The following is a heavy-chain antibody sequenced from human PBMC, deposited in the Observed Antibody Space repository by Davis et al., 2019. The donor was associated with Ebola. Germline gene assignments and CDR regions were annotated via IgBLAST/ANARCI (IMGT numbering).Heavy chain of an antibody. Sequence: GESLKISCAASGFTFDQYAMYWVRQRPGKGLEWVSLISVDGDYTYYADSVKGRFTVSRDNSKEYLYLQLSSLRSEDTALYFCARNPMPSWYADYYKYGMDVWGQGTTVTASS. D-gene: IGHD6-13*01. V-gene: IGHV3-43*02. J-gene: IGHJ6*02. CDR3: ARNPMPSWYADYYKYGMDV. CDR1: GFTFDQYA. CDR2: ISVDGDYT.